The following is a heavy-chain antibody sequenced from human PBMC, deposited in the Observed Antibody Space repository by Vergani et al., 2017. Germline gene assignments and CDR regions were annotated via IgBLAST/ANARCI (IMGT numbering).Heavy chain of an antibody. CDR2: IYTSGSA. CDR3: ARGRLVMSGWFDP. CDR1: GGSISSGNYY. V-gene: IGHV4-61*02. Sequence: QVQLQESGPGLVKPSQTLSLTCTVSGGSISSGNYYWNWIRQPAGKGLEWIGRIYTSGSANYNPSLKSRVTISVDTSKNQFSLKLSSVTAADTAVYYCARGRLVMSGWFDPWGQGILVTVSS. J-gene: IGHJ5*02. D-gene: IGHD2-8*02.